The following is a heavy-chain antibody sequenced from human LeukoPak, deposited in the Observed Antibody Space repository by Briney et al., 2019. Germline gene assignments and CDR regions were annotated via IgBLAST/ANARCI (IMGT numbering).Heavy chain of an antibody. D-gene: IGHD2-2*01. CDR3: ARAPRYQLPIDY. CDR2: IYYSGST. J-gene: IGHJ4*02. Sequence: PSETLSLTCTVSGGSISSSSYYWGWIRQPPGKGLEWIGSIYYSGSTYYNPSLKSRVTISVDTSKNQFSLKLSSVTAADTAVYYCARAPRYQLPIDYWGQGTLVTVSS. V-gene: IGHV4-39*07. CDR1: GGSISSSSYY.